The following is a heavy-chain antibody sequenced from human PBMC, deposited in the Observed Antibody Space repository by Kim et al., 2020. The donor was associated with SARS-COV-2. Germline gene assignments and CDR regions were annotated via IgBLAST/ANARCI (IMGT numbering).Heavy chain of an antibody. D-gene: IGHD6-13*01. CDR3: ARDRVAAAGPPAYDAFDI. V-gene: IGHV3-48*03. CDR1: GFTFSSYE. J-gene: IGHJ3*02. Sequence: GGSLRLSCAASGFTFSSYEMNWVRQAPGKGLEWVSYISSSGSTIYYADSVKGRFTISRDNAKNSLYLQMNSLRAEDTAVYYCARDRVAAAGPPAYDAFDICGQGTMVTVSS. CDR2: ISSSGSTI.